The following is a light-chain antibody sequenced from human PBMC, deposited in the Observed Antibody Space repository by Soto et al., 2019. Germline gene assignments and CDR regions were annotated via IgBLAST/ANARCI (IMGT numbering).Light chain of an antibody. CDR3: QQRSNWPST. Sequence: EIVLTQSPATLSLSPGERATLSCRASQSVSRYLAWYQQKPGQAPRLLIYDASNRATGIPTRFSGSGSGTDFALTISSLEPEDVAVYDCQQRSNWPSTFGGGTKVEIK. J-gene: IGKJ4*01. CDR2: DAS. CDR1: QSVSRY. V-gene: IGKV3-11*01.